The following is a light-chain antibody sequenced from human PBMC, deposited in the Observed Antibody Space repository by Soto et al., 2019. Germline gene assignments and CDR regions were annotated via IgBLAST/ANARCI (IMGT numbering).Light chain of an antibody. CDR2: GAS. J-gene: IGKJ2*01. CDR1: QSISNN. CDR3: QQYNNWPYT. Sequence: EIVMTQCPDTLSVSPGESATLSCRARQSISNNLAWYQQKPGQAPRLLLYGASTRTTGIPARFSGSGSGTEFTLTISSLQSEDFAVYYCQQYNNWPYTFAQGTKLEI. V-gene: IGKV3-15*01.